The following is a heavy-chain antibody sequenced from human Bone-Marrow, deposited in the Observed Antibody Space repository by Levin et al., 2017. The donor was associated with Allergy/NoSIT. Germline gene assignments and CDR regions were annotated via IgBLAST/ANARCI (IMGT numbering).Heavy chain of an antibody. CDR1: GGSISDSSYY. CDR2: IFYTGST. J-gene: IGHJ5*02. D-gene: IGHD3-16*01. CDR3: ARTKLAWFDP. V-gene: IGHV4-39*07. Sequence: PSETLSLTCTVSGGSISDSSYYWGWIRQPPGTGLEWIGTIFYTGSTYYNPSLKSRLTISVDTSKNEFSLRLNSLTAADTATYYCARTKLAWFDPWGQGILVTVSS.